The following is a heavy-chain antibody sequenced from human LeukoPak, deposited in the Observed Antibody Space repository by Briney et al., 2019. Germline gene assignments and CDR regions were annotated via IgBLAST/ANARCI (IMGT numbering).Heavy chain of an antibody. D-gene: IGHD3-9*01. Sequence: GGSLRLSCAASGFTFSTYAMSWVSQAPGKGLEWVSTIGGGGGNTYYADSVKGRFTISRDNSKNTLYLQMNSLRADDSAIYYCGKVSGDWFVPFDYWGQGTLVTVSS. CDR1: GFTFSTYA. CDR2: IGGGGGNT. J-gene: IGHJ4*02. CDR3: GKVSGDWFVPFDY. V-gene: IGHV3-23*01.